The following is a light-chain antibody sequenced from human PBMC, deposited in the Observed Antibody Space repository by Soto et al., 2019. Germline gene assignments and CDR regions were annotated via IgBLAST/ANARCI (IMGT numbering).Light chain of an antibody. Sequence: DIQMTQSPSSLSASVGDRVTITCRASQSISSYLNWYQQKPGKAPKLLIYAPSSLQSGVPSRFSGSGSGTDFTLTISSLQPEDFATYYCQQSYSTPFTFGPGTKVDIK. CDR3: QQSYSTPFT. CDR2: APS. CDR1: QSISSY. V-gene: IGKV1-39*01. J-gene: IGKJ3*01.